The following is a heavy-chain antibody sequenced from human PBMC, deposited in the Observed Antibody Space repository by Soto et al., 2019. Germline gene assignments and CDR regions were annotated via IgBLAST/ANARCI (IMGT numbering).Heavy chain of an antibody. J-gene: IGHJ5*02. CDR1: GGSITNYY. V-gene: IGHV4-4*07. D-gene: IGHD3-16*01. Sequence: SETLSLTCTVSGGSITNYYWSWIRQPAGKGLEWIGRIYTKERTNYNLSFRNRVTMSVDTSKNQFSLKLDAVTAADTAVYYCARADYKDGGNKWFDPWGQGTLVTVSS. CDR3: ARADYKDGGNKWFDP. CDR2: IYTKERT.